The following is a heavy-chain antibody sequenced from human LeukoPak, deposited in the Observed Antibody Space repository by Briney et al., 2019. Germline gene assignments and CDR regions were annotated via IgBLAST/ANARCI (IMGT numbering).Heavy chain of an antibody. D-gene: IGHD2-21*02. CDR1: GFTFRSYA. J-gene: IGHJ4*02. Sequence: GGSLRLSCAASGFTFRSYAIYWVRQAPGKGLEWVGNINQDASEINYVDSVRGRFTISRDNAKNSLHLQMNSLRAEDTAVYYCATDRDNSDWQKRFDSWGQGTLVTVSS. CDR2: INQDASEI. CDR3: ATDRDNSDWQKRFDS. V-gene: IGHV3-7*01.